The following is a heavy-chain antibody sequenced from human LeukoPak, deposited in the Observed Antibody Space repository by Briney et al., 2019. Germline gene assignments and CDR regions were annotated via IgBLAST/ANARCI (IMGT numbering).Heavy chain of an antibody. CDR3: ARVRVATTGRYDALNL. D-gene: IGHD5-12*01. Sequence: GGSLRLSCAASGFSFDTYSMNWVRQAPGKGLEWVSSISSSSNYIFYADSVKGRFTISRDNAKNSLYLQMNSLRADDTAVYYCARVRVATTGRYDALNLWGQGTMVTMSS. CDR2: ISSSSNYI. J-gene: IGHJ3*01. CDR1: GFSFDTYS. V-gene: IGHV3-21*03.